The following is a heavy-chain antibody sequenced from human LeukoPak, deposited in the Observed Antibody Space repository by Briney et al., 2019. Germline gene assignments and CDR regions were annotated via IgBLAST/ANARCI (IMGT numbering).Heavy chain of an antibody. V-gene: IGHV1-46*01. Sequence: GASLKVSCKASGYTFISYYLHWVRQAPGEGLEWMGIINPNGGTTVYAQKFQGRVTMTRDMSTNTFYMDLSSLTSEDSAVYYCARDVDYYDSSGRRVYFDYWGQGTLVTVSS. CDR3: ARDVDYYDSSGRRVYFDY. CDR2: INPNGGTT. J-gene: IGHJ4*02. CDR1: GYTFISYY. D-gene: IGHD3-22*01.